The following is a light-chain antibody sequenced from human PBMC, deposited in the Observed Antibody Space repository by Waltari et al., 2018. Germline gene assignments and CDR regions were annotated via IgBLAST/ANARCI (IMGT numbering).Light chain of an antibody. CDR1: QSVSSY. V-gene: IGKV3-11*01. Sequence: EIVLTQSPATLSLSPGERATLSCRASQSVSSYLAWYQQKPVQAPRLLIHDASNRATGIPARFSGSGSGTDFTLTISSLEPEDFAVYYCQQRSNWPTFGGGTKVEIK. CDR2: DAS. CDR3: QQRSNWPT. J-gene: IGKJ4*01.